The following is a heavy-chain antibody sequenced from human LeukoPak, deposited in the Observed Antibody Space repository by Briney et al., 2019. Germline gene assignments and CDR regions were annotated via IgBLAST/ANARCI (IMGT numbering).Heavy chain of an antibody. J-gene: IGHJ4*02. D-gene: IGHD3-22*01. CDR3: ARNSAYYSSSDY. V-gene: IGHV1-2*02. CDR2: INPNSGDT. CDR1: GYTFTYYY. Sequence: ASVKVSCKASGYTFTYYYMHWVRQAPGQGLEWMGWINPNSGDTNYAQKFQGRATMTRDTSISTAYMDLSGLRSDDTAVYYCARNSAYYSSSDYWGQGTLVTVSS.